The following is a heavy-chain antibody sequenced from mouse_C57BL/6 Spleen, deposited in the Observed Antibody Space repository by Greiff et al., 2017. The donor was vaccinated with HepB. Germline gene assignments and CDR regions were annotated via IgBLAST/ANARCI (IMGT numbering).Heavy chain of an antibody. CDR3: ARKCADITTVVARFDY. J-gene: IGHJ2*01. CDR2: IYPRSGNT. D-gene: IGHD1-1*01. V-gene: IGHV1-81*01. CDR1: GYTFTSYG. Sequence: QVQLQQSGAELARPGASVKLSCKASGYTFTSYGISWVKQRTGQGLEWIGEIYPRSGNTYYNEKFKGKATLTADKSSSTAYMELRSLTSEDSAVYFCARKCADITTVVARFDYWGQGTTLTVSS.